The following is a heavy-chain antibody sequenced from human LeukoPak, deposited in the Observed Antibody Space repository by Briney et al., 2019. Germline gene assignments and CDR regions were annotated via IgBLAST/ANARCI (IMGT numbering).Heavy chain of an antibody. J-gene: IGHJ4*02. D-gene: IGHD1-26*01. CDR2: IYSGGST. CDR3: ARVSRIVGATESFDY. Sequence: GGSLRLSCAASGFTVSSNYMSWVRQAPGKGLEWVSVIYSGGSTYYADSVKGRFTTSRDNSKNTLYLQMNSLRAEDTAVYYCARVSRIVGATESFDYWGQGTLATVSS. CDR1: GFTVSSNY. V-gene: IGHV3-53*01.